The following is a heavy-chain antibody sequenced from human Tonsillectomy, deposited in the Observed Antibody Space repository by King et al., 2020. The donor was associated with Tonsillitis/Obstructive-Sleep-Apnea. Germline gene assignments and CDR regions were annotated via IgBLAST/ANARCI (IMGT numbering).Heavy chain of an antibody. CDR1: GGSFSGYY. D-gene: IGHD3-3*01. CDR2: INHSGST. CDR3: ASRFLFSPWSGRGEYAFDL. V-gene: IGHV4-34*01. J-gene: IGHJ3*01. Sequence: VQLQQWGAGLLKPSETLSLTCAVYGGSFSGYYWSWIRQSPGKGLEWIGEINHSGSTNYNPSLKSRVIISVDTSKNRFSLKLSSVTAADTAVYYCASRFLFSPWSGRGEYAFDLWGQGTMVIVSS.